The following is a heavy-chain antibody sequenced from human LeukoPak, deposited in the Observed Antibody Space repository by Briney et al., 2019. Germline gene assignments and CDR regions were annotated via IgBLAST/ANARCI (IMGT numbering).Heavy chain of an antibody. J-gene: IGHJ5*02. V-gene: IGHV4-38-2*02. CDR1: GYSISSGYY. CDR3: ARRYSSGWHFWFDP. CDR2: INHSGST. Sequence: PSETLSLTCTVSGYSISSGYYWGWIRQPPGKGLEWIGEINHSGSTNYNPSLKSRVTISVDTSKNQFSLKLSSVTAADTAVYYCARRYSSGWHFWFDPWGQGTLVTVSS. D-gene: IGHD6-19*01.